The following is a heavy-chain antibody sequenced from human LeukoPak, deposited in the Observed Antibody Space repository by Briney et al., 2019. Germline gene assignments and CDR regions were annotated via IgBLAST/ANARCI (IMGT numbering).Heavy chain of an antibody. CDR1: GFTLSSYI. V-gene: IGHV3-48*02. CDR3: ARGVRYLDY. Sequence: PGGSLRLSCAASGFTLSSYIMNWVREAPGKGLEWVSYISSSSSSIYYADSLKGRFTISRDNAKKSLYLQMNSLRDEDTAVYYCARGVRYLDYWGQGTLVTVSS. J-gene: IGHJ4*02. CDR2: ISSSSSSI. D-gene: IGHD3-10*01.